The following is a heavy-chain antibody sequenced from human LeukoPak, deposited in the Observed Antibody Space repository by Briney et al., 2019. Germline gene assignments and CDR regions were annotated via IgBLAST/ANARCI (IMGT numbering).Heavy chain of an antibody. CDR2: ISYDGSNK. V-gene: IGHV3-30-3*01. D-gene: IGHD5-18*01. J-gene: IGHJ4*02. CDR3: ARGKLVDTAMVAFDY. Sequence: PGGSLRLSCAASGFTLSSYAMHWVRQAPGKGLEWVAVISYDGSNKYYADSVKGRFTISRDNSKNTLYLQMNSLRAEDTAVYYCARGKLVDTAMVAFDYWGQGTLVTVSS. CDR1: GFTLSSYA.